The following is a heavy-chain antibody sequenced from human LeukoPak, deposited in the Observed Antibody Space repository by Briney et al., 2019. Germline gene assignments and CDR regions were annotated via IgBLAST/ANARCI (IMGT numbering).Heavy chain of an antibody. J-gene: IGHJ5*02. D-gene: IGHD5-12*01. CDR1: GFTFSSYG. CDR2: IRYDGSNK. V-gene: IGHV3-30*02. CDR3: ASSSGYDSGWFDP. Sequence: GGSLRLSCAASGFTFSSYGMHWVRQAPGKGLEWVAFIRYDGSNKYYADSVKGRFTISRDNSKNTLYLQMNSLRAEDTAVYYCASSSGYDSGWFDPWGQGTLVTVSS.